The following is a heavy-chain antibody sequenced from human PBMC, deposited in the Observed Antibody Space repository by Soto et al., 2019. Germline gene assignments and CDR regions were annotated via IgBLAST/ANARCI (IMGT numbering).Heavy chain of an antibody. V-gene: IGHV4-31*01. CDR2: IYYSGST. D-gene: IGHD4-17*01. CDR1: GGSISSGGYY. J-gene: IGHJ6*02. Sequence: QVQLQESGPGLVKPSQTLSLTCTVSGGSISSGGYYWSWIRQHPGKGLEWIGYIYYSGSTYYNPSLKSLVIISVDTSKKQFALKLSAVTAAVTAVYYCAREPDDGDSEGYGMDVWGPGTTDTVSS. CDR3: AREPDDGDSEGYGMDV.